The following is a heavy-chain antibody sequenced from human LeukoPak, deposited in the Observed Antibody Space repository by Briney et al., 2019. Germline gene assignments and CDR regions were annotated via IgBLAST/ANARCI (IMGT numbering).Heavy chain of an antibody. Sequence: GGSLRLSCAASGFTFDDYAMHWVRQAPGKGLEWVSGISWNSGSIGYADSVKGRFTISRDNAKNSLYPQMNSLRAEDTALYYCAKASGHYYGSGSYYNVDYFDYWGQGTLVTVSS. D-gene: IGHD3-10*01. V-gene: IGHV3-9*01. J-gene: IGHJ4*02. CDR1: GFTFDDYA. CDR2: ISWNSGSI. CDR3: AKASGHYYGSGSYYNVDYFDY.